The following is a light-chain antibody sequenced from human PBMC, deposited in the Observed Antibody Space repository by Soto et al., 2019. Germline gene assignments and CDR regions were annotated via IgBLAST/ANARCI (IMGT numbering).Light chain of an antibody. CDR3: HQYGSSPQT. CDR2: GAS. Sequence: ETVMTQSPGTLSVSPGERATLSCRASQTLSSSHLAWYQQKPGQAPRLVIYGASTRATGIADRFSGSGSGTAFTLTISRLEPEDFAVYFCHQYGSSPQTFGQGTKVDI. CDR1: QTLSSSH. V-gene: IGKV3-20*01. J-gene: IGKJ1*01.